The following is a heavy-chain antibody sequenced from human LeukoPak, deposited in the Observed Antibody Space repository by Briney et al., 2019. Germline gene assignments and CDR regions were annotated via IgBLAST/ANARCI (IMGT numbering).Heavy chain of an antibody. V-gene: IGHV3-21*01. J-gene: IGHJ4*02. CDR3: ARVGGAGYGTPWGWPRL. Sequence: GGSLRLSCAASGFTFSSYSMNWVRQAPGKGLEWVSSISSSSSYIYYADSVKGRFTISRDNAKNSLYLQMNSLRAEDTAVYYCARVGGAGYGTPWGWPRLWGQGTLVTVSS. CDR2: ISSSSSYI. D-gene: IGHD5-12*01. CDR1: GFTFSSYS.